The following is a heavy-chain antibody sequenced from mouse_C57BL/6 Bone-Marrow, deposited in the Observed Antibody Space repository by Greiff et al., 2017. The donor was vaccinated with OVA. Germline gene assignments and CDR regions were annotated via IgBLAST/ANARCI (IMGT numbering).Heavy chain of an antibody. CDR1: GYTFTSYW. CDR3: SRNVY. Sequence: QVQLQQSGAELVKPGASVKLSCKASGYTFTSYWMQWVKQRPGQGLEWIGEIDPSDSYTNYNQKFKGKATLTVDTSSSTAYMQLSSLTSEDSAVYYCSRNVYWGQGTTLTVSS. J-gene: IGHJ2*01. V-gene: IGHV1-50*01. CDR2: IDPSDSYT.